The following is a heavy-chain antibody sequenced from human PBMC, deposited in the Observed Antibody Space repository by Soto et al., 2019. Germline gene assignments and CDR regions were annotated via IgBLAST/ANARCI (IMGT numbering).Heavy chain of an antibody. J-gene: IGHJ4*02. CDR1: GGSISTYW. CDR2: IYYSGST. D-gene: IGHD2-15*01. V-gene: IGHV4-59*01. Sequence: PSETLSLTCTASGGSISTYWWSWIRQPPRKGLEWIGYIYYSGSTNYNPSLKSRVTISVDTSKNQFSLKLTSVTAADTAVYYCARSRGSTRSFDYWGQGTLVTVSS. CDR3: ARSRGSTRSFDY.